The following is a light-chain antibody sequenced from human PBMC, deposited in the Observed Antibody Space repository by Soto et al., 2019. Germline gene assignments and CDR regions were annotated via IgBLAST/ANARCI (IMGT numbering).Light chain of an antibody. Sequence: QSVLTQPASVSGSPGQSITISCTGTSSYVGGYNYVSWYQQHPGKVPKLMIYEGFKRPSGVSNRFSGSKSGNTASLTISGLQAEDEADYYCTSYTSSNTPYVFGTGTKV. J-gene: IGLJ1*01. CDR2: EGF. CDR3: TSYTSSNTPYV. CDR1: SSYVGGYNY. V-gene: IGLV2-14*01.